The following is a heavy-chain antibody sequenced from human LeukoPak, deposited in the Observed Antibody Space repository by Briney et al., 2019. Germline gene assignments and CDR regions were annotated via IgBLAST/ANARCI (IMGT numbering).Heavy chain of an antibody. D-gene: IGHD2-15*01. CDR3: AKVLDYCDGGTCYNSGMDS. Sequence: GGSLRLSCAASGFTFSSIAMSWVRQAPGKGLEFVSVISSDGVYTYYAYSVKGRFTISRDNSKNTVYLQMSSLRADDTAVYYCAKVLDYCDGGTCYNSGMDSWGQGTLVTVSS. J-gene: IGHJ4*02. CDR1: GFTFSSIA. V-gene: IGHV3-64D*08. CDR2: ISSDGVYT.